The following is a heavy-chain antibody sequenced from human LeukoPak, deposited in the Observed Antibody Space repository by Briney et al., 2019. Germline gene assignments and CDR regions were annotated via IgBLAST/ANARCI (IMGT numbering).Heavy chain of an antibody. CDR2: IYYSGST. CDR1: GGSISSYY. D-gene: IGHD2-8*01. CDR3: ARGGRVRSNPYYFDY. J-gene: IGHJ4*02. Sequence: PSETLSLTCTVSGGSISSYYWSWIRQPPGKGLEWIGYIYYSGSTNYNPSLKSRVAISVDTSKNQFSLKLSSVTAADTAVYYCARGGRVRSNPYYFDYWGQGTLVTASS. V-gene: IGHV4-59*01.